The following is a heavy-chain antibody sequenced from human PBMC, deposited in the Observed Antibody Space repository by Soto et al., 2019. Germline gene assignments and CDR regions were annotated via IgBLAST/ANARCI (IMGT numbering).Heavy chain of an antibody. D-gene: IGHD1-1*01. CDR1: GFTFSSYR. Sequence: EVQLVESGGGLVQPGGSLRLSCAASGFTFSSYRMSWVRQAPGKGLEWVANIKQDGSEKYYVDSVKGRFTISRDNAKNSMYLQMNSLRAEDTAVYYCAIDERQYMDVWGKGTTVTVSS. CDR3: AIDERQYMDV. CDR2: IKQDGSEK. J-gene: IGHJ6*03. V-gene: IGHV3-7*01.